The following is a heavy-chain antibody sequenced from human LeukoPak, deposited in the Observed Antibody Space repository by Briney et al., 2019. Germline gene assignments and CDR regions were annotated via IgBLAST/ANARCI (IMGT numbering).Heavy chain of an antibody. D-gene: IGHD3-9*01. Sequence: GSLRLSCAASGFTFSSYAMSWVRQAPGKGLEWVSAISGSGGSTYYADSVKGRLTISRDNSKNTLYLQMNSLRAEDTAVYYCAKAKTGYPVYYFDYWGQGTLVTVSS. CDR3: AKAKTGYPVYYFDY. J-gene: IGHJ4*02. V-gene: IGHV3-23*01. CDR2: ISGSGGST. CDR1: GFTFSSYA.